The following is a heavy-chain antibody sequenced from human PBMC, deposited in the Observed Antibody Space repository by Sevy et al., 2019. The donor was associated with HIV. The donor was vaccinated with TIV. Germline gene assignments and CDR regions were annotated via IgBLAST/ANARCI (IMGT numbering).Heavy chain of an antibody. D-gene: IGHD2-2*01. CDR2: ISGSGGST. J-gene: IGHJ4*02. CDR3: TKRTDIVGVPAAQFDY. Sequence: GGSLRLSCAASGFTFSSYAMSWVRQAPGKGLEWVSAISGSGGSTYYADSVKGRFTISRDNSKNTLYLQMNSLRAEDTAVYYCTKRTDIVGVPAAQFDYWGQGTLVTVSS. V-gene: IGHV3-23*01. CDR1: GFTFSSYA.